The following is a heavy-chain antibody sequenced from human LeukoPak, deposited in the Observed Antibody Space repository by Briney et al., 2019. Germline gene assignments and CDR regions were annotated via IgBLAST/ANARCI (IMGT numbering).Heavy chain of an antibody. D-gene: IGHD1-7*01. CDR1: GFTFSNHG. Sequence: GGPLRLSCAASGFTFSNHGMHWVRQAPGKGLEWVAFIRFDGSDEYYVDSAKGRFTISRDNSKNALFLQMNSLRDDDTAIYYCAKDQAHNWNFVRAIDYWGQGTLVTVSS. V-gene: IGHV3-30*02. CDR3: AKDQAHNWNFVRAIDY. CDR2: IRFDGSDE. J-gene: IGHJ4*02.